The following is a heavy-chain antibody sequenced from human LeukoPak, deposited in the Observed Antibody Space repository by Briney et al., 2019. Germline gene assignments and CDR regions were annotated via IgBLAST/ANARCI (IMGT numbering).Heavy chain of an antibody. CDR1: GLTFSNYN. J-gene: IGHJ4*02. CDR3: AKDIGYDSSGYPDG. Sequence: PGGSLRLSCAASGLTFSNYNMNWVRQAPGKGLEWVSGISWNSGSIGYADSVKGRFTISRDNAKNSLYLQMNSLRAEDTALYYCAKDIGYDSSGYPDGWGQGTLVTVSS. D-gene: IGHD3-22*01. CDR2: ISWNSGSI. V-gene: IGHV3-9*01.